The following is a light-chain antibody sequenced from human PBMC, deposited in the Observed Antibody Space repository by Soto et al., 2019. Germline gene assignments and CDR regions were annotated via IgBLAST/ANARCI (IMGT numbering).Light chain of an antibody. CDR2: DVS. Sequence: QPVLTQPASVSGSPGQSITISCTGTSSDVGGYNYVSWYQQHPGKAPKLIIYDVSNRPSGVSIRFSGSKSGNTASLTISGLQAEDEGDYYCNSYTSSSTLVVFGGGTQLTVL. V-gene: IGLV2-14*01. CDR3: NSYTSSSTLVV. J-gene: IGLJ2*01. CDR1: SSDVGGYNY.